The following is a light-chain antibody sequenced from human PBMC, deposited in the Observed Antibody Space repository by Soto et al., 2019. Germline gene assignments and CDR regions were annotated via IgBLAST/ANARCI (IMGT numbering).Light chain of an antibody. CDR3: SSYTSSSTPLYV. CDR2: EVS. Sequence: QSVLTQPASVSGSPGQSITISCTGTSSDVGGYNYVSWYQQHPGKAPKLMIYEVSNRPSGVSNRFSGSKSGNTASLTISGLQAEDEADYYCSSYTSSSTPLYVFGTGTKVTV. V-gene: IGLV2-14*01. J-gene: IGLJ1*01. CDR1: SSDVGGYNY.